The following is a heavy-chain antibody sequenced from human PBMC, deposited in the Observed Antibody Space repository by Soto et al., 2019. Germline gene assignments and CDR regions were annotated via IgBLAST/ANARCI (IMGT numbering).Heavy chain of an antibody. CDR3: AKGKLFVGVTIFGMDV. D-gene: IGHD1-26*01. CDR2: ISSSGAGT. V-gene: IGHV3-23*01. Sequence: EVQLLESGGGLVQPGGSLRLSCAASGFTFSSYAMTWVRQATGKGMEWVSGISSSGAGTNYAGSVKGRFTISRDNSKNTVYLQMNSLRAEDTAVYYCAKGKLFVGVTIFGMDVWGQGTTVTVSS. CDR1: GFTFSSYA. J-gene: IGHJ6*02.